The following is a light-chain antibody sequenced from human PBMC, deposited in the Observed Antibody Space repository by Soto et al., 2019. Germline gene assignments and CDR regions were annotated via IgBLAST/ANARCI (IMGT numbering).Light chain of an antibody. J-gene: IGLJ1*01. Sequence: QSVLTQPRSVSGSPGQSVTISCTGTSSDVGGYNYVSWYQQHPGKAPKLMIYDVSKRPSGVPDRFSRYKSGNSASLTISGLEAEDEADYYCCSYADRYSLDVFGTGTKVTVL. CDR2: DVS. CDR1: SSDVGGYNY. V-gene: IGLV2-11*01. CDR3: CSYADRYSLDV.